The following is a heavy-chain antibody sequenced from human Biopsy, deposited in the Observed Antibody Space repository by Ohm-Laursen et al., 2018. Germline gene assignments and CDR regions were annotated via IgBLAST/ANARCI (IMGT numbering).Heavy chain of an antibody. V-gene: IGHV4-4*07. CDR1: SGLISNYY. Sequence: SETLSLTCTVSSGLISNYYWSWIRQPAGKGLEWIGRLYTSGDTNYNPSLKSRVTISVDPSKSQFSLKLNAVTAADTAVYYCAKGITVYGVVLPYYFDDWGQGTLVTVSS. CDR2: LYTSGDT. CDR3: AKGITVYGVVLPYYFDD. J-gene: IGHJ4*02. D-gene: IGHD3-3*01.